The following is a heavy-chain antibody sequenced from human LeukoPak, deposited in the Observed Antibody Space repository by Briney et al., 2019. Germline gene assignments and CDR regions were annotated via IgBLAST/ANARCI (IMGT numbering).Heavy chain of an antibody. Sequence: GGSLRLSCAASGFTFSSYAMSWVRQAPGKGLEWVSAISSSGVGTYYADSVKGRFTISRDNSKNTLYLQMNSLRAEDTAVYYCAKDRGSSGWLYWSQGILVTVSS. V-gene: IGHV3-23*01. CDR2: ISSSGVGT. D-gene: IGHD6-19*01. CDR1: GFTFSSYA. CDR3: AKDRGSSGWLY. J-gene: IGHJ4*02.